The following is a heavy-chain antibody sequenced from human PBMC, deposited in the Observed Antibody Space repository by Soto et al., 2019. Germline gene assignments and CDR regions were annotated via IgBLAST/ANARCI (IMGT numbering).Heavy chain of an antibody. Sequence: SETLSLTCAVSGYSISSSNWWGWIRQPPGKGLEWIGYIYYSGSTYYNPSLKSRVTMSVDTSKNQFSLKLSSVTAVDTAVYYCARIDHYYDSSGYYSPYWFDPWGQGTLVTVSS. CDR1: GYSISSSNW. CDR3: ARIDHYYDSSGYYSPYWFDP. D-gene: IGHD3-22*01. J-gene: IGHJ5*02. V-gene: IGHV4-28*01. CDR2: IYYSGST.